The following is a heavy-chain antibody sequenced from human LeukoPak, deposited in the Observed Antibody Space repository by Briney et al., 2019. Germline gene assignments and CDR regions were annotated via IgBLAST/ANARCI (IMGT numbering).Heavy chain of an antibody. CDR3: AREMGGSSPRGWFDP. J-gene: IGHJ5*02. V-gene: IGHV4-59*01. CDR2: IYYSGST. CDR1: GGSISSYY. D-gene: IGHD1-26*01. Sequence: PETLSLTCTVSGGSISSYYWSWIRQPPGKGLEWVGYIYYSGSTNYNPSLKSRVTISVDTSKNQFSLKLSSVTAADTAVYYCAREMGGSSPRGWFDPWGQGTLVTVSS.